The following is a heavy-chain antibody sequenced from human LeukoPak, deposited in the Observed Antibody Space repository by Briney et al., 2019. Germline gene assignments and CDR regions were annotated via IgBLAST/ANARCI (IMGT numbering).Heavy chain of an antibody. CDR3: ARTGRYGDMAAD. D-gene: IGHD4-17*01. J-gene: IGHJ4*02. CDR1: GGSMFNDY. Sequence: SETLSLTCTVSGGSMFNDYWSWIRQPAGKGLEWIGRIYSSGSTHYNPSLKSRVTMSMDTSKNQFSLMLNSVTAADTAVYYCARTGRYGDMAADWGQGTLVTVSS. CDR2: IYSSGST. V-gene: IGHV4-4*07.